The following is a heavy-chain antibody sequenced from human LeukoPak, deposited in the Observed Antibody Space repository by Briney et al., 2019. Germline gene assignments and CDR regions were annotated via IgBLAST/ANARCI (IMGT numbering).Heavy chain of an antibody. V-gene: IGHV3-30*18. CDR1: GFTFSSYG. CDR3: ADEAIYDSSGYYSVGEYFQH. CDR2: ISYDGSNK. D-gene: IGHD3-22*01. J-gene: IGHJ1*01. Sequence: GGSLRLSCAASGFTFSSYGMHWVRQAPGKGLEWVAVISYDGSNKYYADSEKGRFTISRDNSKNTLYLQMNSLRAEDTAVYYCADEAIYDSSGYYSVGEYFQHWGQGTLVTVSS.